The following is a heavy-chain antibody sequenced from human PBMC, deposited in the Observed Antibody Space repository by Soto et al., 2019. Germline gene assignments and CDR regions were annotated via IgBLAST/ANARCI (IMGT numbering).Heavy chain of an antibody. CDR3: VKEGYMRSDWYGQFDY. CDR2: ISSYGADT. D-gene: IGHD6-19*01. CDR1: GFTFNSYA. Sequence: PGGSLRLSXSASGFTFNSYAIHWVRQAPGKGLEFVSAISSYGADTYYADSVKGRFAISRDNSKNTLYLQMSSLRAEDTALYYCVKEGYMRSDWYGQFDYWGQGALVTVSS. J-gene: IGHJ4*02. V-gene: IGHV3-64D*06.